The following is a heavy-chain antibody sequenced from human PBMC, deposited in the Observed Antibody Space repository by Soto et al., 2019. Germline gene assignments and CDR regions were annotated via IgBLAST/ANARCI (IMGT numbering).Heavy chain of an antibody. CDR2: IYWNDDK. Sequence: SGPTLVNPTQTLTLTCTFSGFSLSTSGVGVGWIRQPPGKALEWLALIYWNDDKRYSPPLKRRLTITKDTSKNQVVLTMTNMDPVDTATYYCAHRSTYGDDYYFDYWGQGTLVTVSS. J-gene: IGHJ4*02. CDR3: AHRSTYGDDYYFDY. V-gene: IGHV2-5*01. CDR1: GFSLSTSGVG. D-gene: IGHD4-17*01.